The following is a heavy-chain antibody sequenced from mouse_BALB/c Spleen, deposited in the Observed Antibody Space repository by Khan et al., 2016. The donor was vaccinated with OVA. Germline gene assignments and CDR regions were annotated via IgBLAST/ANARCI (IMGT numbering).Heavy chain of an antibody. Sequence: VQLQQSGAELAKPGASVKMSCKASGYTFTTYWMHWVKQRPGQGLEWIGYINPTSAYTDYNEKFKDKATLSADKSSSTAYMQLSSLTSEDSAVYYGARDRMDYWGQGTTLTVSS. CDR3: ARDRMDY. V-gene: IGHV1-7*01. CDR1: GYTFTTYW. CDR2: INPTSAYT. J-gene: IGHJ2*01.